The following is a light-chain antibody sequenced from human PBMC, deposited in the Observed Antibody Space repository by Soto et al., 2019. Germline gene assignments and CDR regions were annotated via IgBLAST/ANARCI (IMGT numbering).Light chain of an antibody. CDR2: DTS. J-gene: IGLJ7*01. Sequence: QAVVTQEPSLTVSPGGTVTLTCGSSTGGVTSGHYPYWFQQKPGQAPRTLIYDTSNKHSWTPARFSGSLLGGKAALTLSGAQPEDEAEYYCLLSYSGARPAVFGGGTQLTVL. V-gene: IGLV7-46*01. CDR1: TGGVTSGHY. CDR3: LLSYSGARPAV.